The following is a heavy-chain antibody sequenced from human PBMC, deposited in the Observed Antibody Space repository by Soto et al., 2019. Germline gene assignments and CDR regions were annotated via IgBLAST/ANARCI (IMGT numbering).Heavy chain of an antibody. V-gene: IGHV3-7*01. D-gene: IGHD3-3*01. CDR2: IKQDGSEK. CDR1: GFTFSSYW. Sequence: PGGSLRLSCAASGFTFSSYWMSWVRQAPGKGLEWVANIKQDGSEKYYVDSVKGRFTISRDNAKNSLYLQMNSLRAEDTAVYYCARTIWSGYYWNYYYYDMVAWGKGTTVTVSS. J-gene: IGHJ6*03. CDR3: ARTIWSGYYWNYYYYDMVA.